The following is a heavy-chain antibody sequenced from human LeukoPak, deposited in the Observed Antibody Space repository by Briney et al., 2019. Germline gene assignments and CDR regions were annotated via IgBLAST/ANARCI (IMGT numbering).Heavy chain of an antibody. CDR3: AREWSIAVAGTGFDY. Sequence: GRSLRLSCAASGFTFSSYGMHWVRQAPGKGLEWVAVIWYDGSNKYYADSVKGRFTISRDNSKNTLYLQMNSLRAEDTAVYYCAREWSIAVAGTGFDYWGQGTLVTVSS. CDR2: IWYDGSNK. D-gene: IGHD6-19*01. J-gene: IGHJ4*02. V-gene: IGHV3-33*01. CDR1: GFTFSSYG.